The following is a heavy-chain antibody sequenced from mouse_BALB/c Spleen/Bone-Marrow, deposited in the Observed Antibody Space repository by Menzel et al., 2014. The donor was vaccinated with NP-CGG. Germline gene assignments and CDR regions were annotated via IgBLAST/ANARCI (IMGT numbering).Heavy chain of an antibody. V-gene: IGHV3-8*02. CDR2: IIYSGST. Sequence: EVQLQQSGPSLVKPSQTLSLTCSVTGDSITSGYWNWIRKFPGNKLEYMGYIIYSGSTYYNPSLKSRISITRDTSKNQYYLQLKSVTNEDTAKYYCARFGYDYALDYWGQGTSVTVSS. J-gene: IGHJ4*01. CDR1: GDSITSGY. D-gene: IGHD2-2*01. CDR3: ARFGYDYALDY.